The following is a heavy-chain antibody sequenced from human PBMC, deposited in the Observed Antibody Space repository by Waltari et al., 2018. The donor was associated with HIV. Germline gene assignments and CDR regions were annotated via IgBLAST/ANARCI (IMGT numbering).Heavy chain of an antibody. CDR2: IASKTAGGTA. CDR3: KWYNSGWN. J-gene: IGHJ4*02. V-gene: IGHV3-15*04. Sequence: EVQLVESGGGLVHPGGSLRLSCAASGFTFSNAWMNWVRQAPGKGPELVGRIASKTAGGTADYAAPVKGRFTISRDDSKTTLYLQMNSLKTEDTAVYYCKWYNSGWNWGRGTLVTVSS. CDR1: GFTFSNAW. D-gene: IGHD6-19*01.